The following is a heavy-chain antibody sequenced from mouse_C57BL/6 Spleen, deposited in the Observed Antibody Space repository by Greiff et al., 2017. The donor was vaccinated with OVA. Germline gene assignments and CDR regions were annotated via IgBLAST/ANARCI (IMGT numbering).Heavy chain of an antibody. CDR1: GYTFTSYW. CDR3: ARSGGYYSNFDY. V-gene: IGHV1-52*01. J-gene: IGHJ2*01. CDR2: IDPSDSET. D-gene: IGHD2-5*01. Sequence: QVQLQQPGAELMRPGSSVKLSCKASGYTFTSYWMHWVKQRPIQGLEWIGNIDPSDSETHYNQKFKDKATLTVDKSSSTAYMQLSSLTSEDSAVYYCARSGGYYSNFDYWGQGTTLTVSS.